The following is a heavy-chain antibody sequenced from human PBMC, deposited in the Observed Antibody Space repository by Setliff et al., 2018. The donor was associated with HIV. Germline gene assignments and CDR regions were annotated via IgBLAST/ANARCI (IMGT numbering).Heavy chain of an antibody. J-gene: IGHJ6*03. V-gene: IGHV4-39*02. D-gene: IGHD3-9*01. Sequence: PSETLSLTCTVSGGSISSSSYYWGWIRQPPGKGLEWIGSMYYSGSTYYNPSLKSRVTISVDTSKNSLYLQMSSLRAEDTAVYYCARDSSRGYLDWLSLKYYYSYYIDVWGKGTTVTVSS. CDR3: ARDSSRGYLDWLSLKYYYSYYIDV. CDR1: GGSISSSSYY. CDR2: MYYSGST.